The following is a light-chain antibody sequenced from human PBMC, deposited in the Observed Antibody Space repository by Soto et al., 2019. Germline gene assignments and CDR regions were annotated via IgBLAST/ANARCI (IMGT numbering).Light chain of an antibody. Sequence: DIQMTQSPSPLSASVGDRVTITCRAIQSISSWLAWYQQKQGKAPKLLIYKAASLERGVPSRFSGSGSGPEFTPTISSLQPDDFATYYCQQYNRLYTFGQGPKLQI. J-gene: IGKJ2*01. V-gene: IGKV1-5*03. CDR3: QQYNRLYT. CDR2: KAA. CDR1: QSISSW.